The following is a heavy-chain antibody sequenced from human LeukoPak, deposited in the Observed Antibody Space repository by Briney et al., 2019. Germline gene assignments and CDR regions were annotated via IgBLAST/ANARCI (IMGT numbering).Heavy chain of an antibody. V-gene: IGHV3-21*05. J-gene: IGHJ1*01. Sequence: GGALRLSRASSGCTFSSYSMNWVRQARAKGLEWGSYINSSSSYIYYAGSVKGRFTSSRDNAKNSMYLQMNSLRAEDTAVYYCARVLYGDYSSLQHWGQGTLVTVSS. D-gene: IGHD4-17*01. CDR2: INSSSSYI. CDR3: ARVLYGDYSSLQH. CDR1: GCTFSSYS.